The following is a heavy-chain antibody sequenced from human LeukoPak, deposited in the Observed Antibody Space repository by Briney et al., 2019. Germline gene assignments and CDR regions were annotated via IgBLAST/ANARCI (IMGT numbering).Heavy chain of an antibody. Sequence: ASVKVSCKASGYTFTGYYMHWVRQAPGQGLEWMGWINPNSGGTNYAQKFQGRVTITRDTSISTAYMELSRLRSDDTAVYYCARDSYYYDSSGYNDCWDQGTQVTVSS. D-gene: IGHD3-22*01. CDR2: INPNSGGT. V-gene: IGHV1-2*02. CDR1: GYTFTGYY. CDR3: ARDSYYYDSSGYNDC. J-gene: IGHJ4*02.